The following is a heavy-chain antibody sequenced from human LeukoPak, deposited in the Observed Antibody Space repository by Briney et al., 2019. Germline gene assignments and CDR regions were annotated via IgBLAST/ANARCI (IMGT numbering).Heavy chain of an antibody. CDR1: GFTFSSYS. J-gene: IGHJ4*02. CDR3: ARDLRYYYDSSGYWD. CDR2: ISSSSSYI. V-gene: IGHV3-21*01. D-gene: IGHD3-22*01. Sequence: PGGSLRLSCAASGFTFSSYSMNWVRQAPGKGLEWVSSISSSSSYIYYADSVKGRFTISRDNAKNSLYLQMNSLRAEDTAVYYCARDLRYYYDSSGYWDWGQGTLVTVSS.